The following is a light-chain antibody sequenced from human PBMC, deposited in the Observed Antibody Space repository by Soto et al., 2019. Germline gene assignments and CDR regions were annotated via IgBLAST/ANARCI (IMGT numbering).Light chain of an antibody. CDR1: QSVEKY. V-gene: IGKV3-11*01. CDR2: DAS. J-gene: IGKJ5*01. CDR3: QQRKYWPPIT. Sequence: ETVLMQSPATLSSSPGERATLSCRAIQSVEKYLAWYQQKPGQAPRLLIFDASNRATGIPARFSGSGSGTDFTLTISSLEPEDFAVYYCQQRKYWPPITFGQGTRLEIK.